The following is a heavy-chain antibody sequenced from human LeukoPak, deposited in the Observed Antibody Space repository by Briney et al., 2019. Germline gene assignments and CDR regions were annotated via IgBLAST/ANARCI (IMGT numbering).Heavy chain of an antibody. V-gene: IGHV4-34*01. J-gene: IGHJ4*02. Sequence: SETLSLTCAVYGGSFSGYYWSWIRQPPGKGLEWIGEINHSGSTNYNPSLKSRVTISVDTSKNQFSLKLSSVTAADTAVYYCARRSRVGATTSFDYWGQGTLVTVSS. D-gene: IGHD1-26*01. CDR3: ARRSRVGATTSFDY. CDR2: INHSGST. CDR1: GGSFSGYY.